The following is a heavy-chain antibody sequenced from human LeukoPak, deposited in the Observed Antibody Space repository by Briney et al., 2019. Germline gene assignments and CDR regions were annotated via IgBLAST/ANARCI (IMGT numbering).Heavy chain of an antibody. CDR3: ARDLEYYYGSGSYYFDY. CDR1: GYTITSYG. CDR2: ISAYNGNT. V-gene: IGHV1-18*04. J-gene: IGHJ4*02. Sequence: ASVKVSCKAPGYTITSYGISWVRQAPGQGLEWMGWISAYNGNTNYAQKLQGRVTMTTDTSTSTAYMELRSLRSDDTAVYYCARDLEYYYGSGSYYFDYWGQGTLVTVSS. D-gene: IGHD3-10*01.